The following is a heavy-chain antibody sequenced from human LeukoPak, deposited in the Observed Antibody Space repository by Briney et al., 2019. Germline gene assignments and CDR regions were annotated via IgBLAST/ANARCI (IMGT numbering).Heavy chain of an antibody. D-gene: IGHD6-13*01. CDR1: GGTFSSYA. V-gene: IGHV1-69*13. CDR2: IIPIFGTA. J-gene: IGHJ4*02. Sequence: GASVTVSCKASGGTFSSYAISWVRQAPGQGLEWMGGIIPIFGTANYAQKFQGRVTITADESTSTAYMELSSLRSEDTAVYYCARAPNRYSSSWYYFDYWGQGTLVTVSS. CDR3: ARAPNRYSSSWYYFDY.